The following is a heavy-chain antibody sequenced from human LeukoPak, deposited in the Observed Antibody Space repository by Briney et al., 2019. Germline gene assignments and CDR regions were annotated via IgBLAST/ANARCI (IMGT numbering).Heavy chain of an antibody. CDR1: GFTFSSYA. J-gene: IGHJ4*02. V-gene: IGHV3-23*01. CDR3: AKVERYYYGSGRTRAFDY. CDR2: ISGSGGST. D-gene: IGHD3-10*01. Sequence: GGSLRLSCAASGFTFSSYAMSWVRQAPGKGLEWVSAISGSGGSTYYADSVKGRFTISRDNSKNTLYLQMNSLRAEGTAVYYCAKVERYYYGSGRTRAFDYWGQGTLVTVSS.